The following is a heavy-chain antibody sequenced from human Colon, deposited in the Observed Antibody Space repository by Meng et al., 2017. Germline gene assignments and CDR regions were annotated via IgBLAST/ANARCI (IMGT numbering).Heavy chain of an antibody. Sequence: QVQLLQSGSDLKKPGASVRISCKASGYTFTTYGMNWVRQAPGQGLEWMGWINTNTGKPTYAQGLTGRFVFSLDASVSTAYLQISSLKAEDTAVYYCARDSEAADYWGQGTLVTVSS. D-gene: IGHD6-25*01. J-gene: IGHJ4*02. CDR1: GYTFTTYG. CDR2: INTNTGKP. CDR3: ARDSEAADY. V-gene: IGHV7-4-1*02.